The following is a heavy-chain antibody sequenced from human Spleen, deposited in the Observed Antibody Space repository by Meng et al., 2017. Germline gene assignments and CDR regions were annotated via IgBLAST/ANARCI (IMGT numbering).Heavy chain of an antibody. CDR3: ATGAAAADH. J-gene: IGHJ4*02. CDR1: GFSFTDAW. Sequence: ELQLVESGGGLVKPGGSLSRSCVASGFSFTDAWMSWVRQAPGKGLEWVGRIKSNSDGGTTDYAAPVKGRFTISRDDSKNTLYLQMNSLITEDTAVYFCATGAAAADHWGQGTLVTVSS. CDR2: IKSNSDGGTT. V-gene: IGHV3-15*01. D-gene: IGHD6-13*01.